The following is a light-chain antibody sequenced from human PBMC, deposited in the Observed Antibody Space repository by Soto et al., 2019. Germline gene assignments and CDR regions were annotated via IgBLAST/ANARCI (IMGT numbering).Light chain of an antibody. Sequence: QSALTQPASVSGSPGQSITISCTGTSSDVGGYNYVSWYQQHPGKAPKLMIYEVSNRPSGVSTRFSGSKSGNTASLTISGLRAEDEADYSCSSYTISTTLVFGTGTKVTVL. J-gene: IGLJ1*01. CDR3: SSYTISTTLV. V-gene: IGLV2-14*01. CDR2: EVS. CDR1: SSDVGGYNY.